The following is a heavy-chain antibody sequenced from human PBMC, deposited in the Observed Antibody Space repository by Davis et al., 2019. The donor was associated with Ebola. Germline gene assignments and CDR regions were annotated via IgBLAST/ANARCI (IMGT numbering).Heavy chain of an antibody. CDR2: ISSSGSTI. V-gene: IGHV3-11*04. CDR3: ARDSTVLASNWFDP. J-gene: IGHJ5*02. Sequence: GESLKISCAASGFTFSDYYMSWIRQAPGKGLEWVSYISSSGSTIYYADSVKGRFTISRDNAKNSLYLQMNSLRAEDTAVYYCARDSTVLASNWFDPWGQGTLVTVSS. D-gene: IGHD4-11*01. CDR1: GFTFSDYY.